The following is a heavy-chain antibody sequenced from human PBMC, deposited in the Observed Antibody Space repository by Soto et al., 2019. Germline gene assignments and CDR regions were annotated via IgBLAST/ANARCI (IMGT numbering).Heavy chain of an antibody. Sequence: QVQLQQWGAGLLKPSETLSLTCAVYGGSFSGYYWSWIRQPPGKGLEWIGEINHSGSTNYNPSLKGRATLPVDRSRNHFPLSLGSGPAADTAVYYWGGGRTLPRSARARYFDLWGRGPLVTVS. CDR1: GGSFSGYY. V-gene: IGHV4-34*01. CDR3: GGGRTLPRSARARYFDL. CDR2: INHSGST. J-gene: IGHJ2*01. D-gene: IGHD1-26*01.